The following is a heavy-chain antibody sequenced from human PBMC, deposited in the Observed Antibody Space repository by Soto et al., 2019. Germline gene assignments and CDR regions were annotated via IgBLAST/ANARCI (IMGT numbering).Heavy chain of an antibody. D-gene: IGHD3-22*01. J-gene: IGHJ3*02. CDR3: AKDRVSTVVVITVWGAFDI. CDR1: GFTFRSYA. CDR2: ISGSGGST. Sequence: GGSLRLSCAASGFTFRSYAMSWVRQAPGKGLEWVSAISGSGGSTYYADSVKGRFTISRDNSKNTLYLQMNSLRAEDTAVYYCAKDRVSTVVVITVWGAFDIWGQGTMATVPS. V-gene: IGHV3-23*01.